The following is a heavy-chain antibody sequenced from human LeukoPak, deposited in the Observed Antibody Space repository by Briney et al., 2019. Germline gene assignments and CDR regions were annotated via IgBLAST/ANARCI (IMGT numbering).Heavy chain of an antibody. D-gene: IGHD3-9*01. CDR2: ISSSSSYI. J-gene: IGHJ4*02. V-gene: IGHV3-21*01. CDR1: GFTFSSYS. CDR3: ARDSSRGLRYFDSFDY. Sequence: GVSLRLSCAASGFTFSSYSMNWVRQAPGKGLEWVSSISSSSSYIYYADSVKGRFTIFRDNAKNSLYLQMNSLRAEDTAVYYCARDSSRGLRYFDSFDYWGQGTLVTVSS.